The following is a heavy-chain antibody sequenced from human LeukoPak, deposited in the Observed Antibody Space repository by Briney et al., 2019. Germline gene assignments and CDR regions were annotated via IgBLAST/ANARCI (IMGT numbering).Heavy chain of an antibody. V-gene: IGHV4-4*07. CDR2: INTSGNT. CDR1: GGSVSGKY. J-gene: IGHJ4*02. D-gene: IGHD6-19*01. Sequence: SETLSLTCIVSGGSVSGKYWSWIRQPAGKGLEWIGRINTSGNTNYNPSLKSRVTMSADTSKNQFSLELTSVTAADTAVYYCASPRSSSGWDGDFDYWGQGTLVTVSS. CDR3: ASPRSSSGWDGDFDY.